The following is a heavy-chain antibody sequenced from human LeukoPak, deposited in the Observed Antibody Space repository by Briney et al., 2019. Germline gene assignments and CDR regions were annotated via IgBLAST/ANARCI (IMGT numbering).Heavy chain of an antibody. CDR1: GGTFSSYA. Sequence: SVKVSCKASGGTFSSYAISWVRQAPGQGLEWMGGIIPIFGTTNYAQKFQGRVTITADESTSTAYMELSSLRSEDTAVYYCARGRGWNDLYYYYMDVWGKGTTVTISS. J-gene: IGHJ6*03. CDR2: IIPIFGTT. CDR3: ARGRGWNDLYYYYMDV. V-gene: IGHV1-69*13. D-gene: IGHD1-1*01.